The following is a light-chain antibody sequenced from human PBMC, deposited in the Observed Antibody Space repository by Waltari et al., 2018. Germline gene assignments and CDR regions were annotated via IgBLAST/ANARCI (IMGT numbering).Light chain of an antibody. V-gene: IGLV2-8*01. Sequence: QSALTQPPSASGSPGPSVTISCTGTSSDVGGYTYVSWYQQHPGKAPKLMIYEVSKRPSGVPDRFSGSKSGNTASLTVSGLQAEDEADYYCSSYAGSNNLVVFGGGTKLTVL. CDR2: EVS. CDR3: SSYAGSNNLVV. J-gene: IGLJ2*01. CDR1: SSDVGGYTY.